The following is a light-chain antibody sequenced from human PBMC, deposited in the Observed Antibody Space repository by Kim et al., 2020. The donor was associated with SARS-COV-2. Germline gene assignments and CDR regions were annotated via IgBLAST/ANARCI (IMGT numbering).Light chain of an antibody. J-gene: IGLJ1*01. CDR3: CSYADSGTYV. CDR2: EGS. V-gene: IGLV2-23*01. CDR1: TSDVGTYSL. Sequence: GQSITISCTGSTSDVGTYSLVSWYQQFSGKAPRLVIYEGSKRPSGVSNRFSGSRSGNTASLTISGLQAEDEGDYYCCSYADSGTYVFGTGTKVTVL.